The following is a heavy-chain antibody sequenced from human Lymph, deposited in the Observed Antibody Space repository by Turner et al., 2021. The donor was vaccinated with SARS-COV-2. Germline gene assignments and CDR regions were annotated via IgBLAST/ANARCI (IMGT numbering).Heavy chain of an antibody. D-gene: IGHD3-9*01. CDR1: PVTFRSYG. Sequence: VQLVASGGGVVQPGRSLRLYSAAPPVTFRSYGMHWVRQAPGKGLEWVAIISDDGIKKYYAGSVKGRFTISRDNSKNTLYLQMNGLRPEDTAVYYCAKGGFYDILTGYSSFDYWGQGTLVTVSS. J-gene: IGHJ4*02. CDR3: AKGGFYDILTGYSSFDY. CDR2: ISDDGIKK. V-gene: IGHV3-30*12.